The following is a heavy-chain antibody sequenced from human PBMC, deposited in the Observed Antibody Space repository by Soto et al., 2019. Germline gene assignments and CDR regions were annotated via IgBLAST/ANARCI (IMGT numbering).Heavy chain of an antibody. CDR1: GFTFGDYA. V-gene: IGHV3-49*03. Sequence: GGSLRLSCTASGFTFGDYAMSWFRQAPGKGLEWVGFIRSKAYGGTTEYAASVKGRFTISRDDSKSIAYLQMNSLKTEDTAVYYCTRACTSCYVWDYFDYWGQGTLVTVSS. D-gene: IGHD2-2*01. J-gene: IGHJ4*02. CDR3: TRACTSCYVWDYFDY. CDR2: IRSKAYGGTT.